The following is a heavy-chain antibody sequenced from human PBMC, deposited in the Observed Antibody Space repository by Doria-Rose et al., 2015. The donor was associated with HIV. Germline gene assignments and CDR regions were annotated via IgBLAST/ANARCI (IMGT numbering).Heavy chain of an antibody. J-gene: IGHJ4*02. CDR3: ARIKSSRWYHKYYFDF. V-gene: IGHV2-26*01. D-gene: IGHD6-13*01. CDR2: ILSDDER. Sequence: ETGPVLVKPTETLTLTCTVSGVSLSSPGMGVSWIRQPPGKALEWLANILSDDERSYKTSLKSRLTISRGTSKSQLVLTMTDMDPVDTATYYCARIKSSRWYHKYYFDFWGQGTLVIVSA. CDR1: GVSLSSPGMG.